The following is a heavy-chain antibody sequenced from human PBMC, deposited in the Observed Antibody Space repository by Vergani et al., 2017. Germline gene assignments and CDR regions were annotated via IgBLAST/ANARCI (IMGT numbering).Heavy chain of an antibody. CDR1: GYSIGSGFY. CDR3: AKDVRNWEPYYFDY. D-gene: IGHD1-1*01. CDR2: IHNRGKT. V-gene: IGHV4-38-2*02. Sequence: QVRLEESGPGLVKPSETLSLTCPVSGYSIGSGFYWAWIRQSPGEGLQWLTSIHNRGKTYHNPSLKSRVSVSLETSKNRFSLNLTSVTATDTAVYYCAKDVRNWEPYYFDYWGQGTLVTVSS. J-gene: IGHJ4*02.